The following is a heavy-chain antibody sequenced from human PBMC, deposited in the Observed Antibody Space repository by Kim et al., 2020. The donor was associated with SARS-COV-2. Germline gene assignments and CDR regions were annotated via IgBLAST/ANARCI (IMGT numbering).Heavy chain of an antibody. Sequence: GGSLRLSCAASGFTVSSNYMSWVRQAPGKGLEWVSFIYSGGSTYYADALKGRLTISRHNSKKTLYLQMNSRMAEETAGYYCGRFDAGEDSSGYYYDYWG. V-gene: IGHV3-53*04. D-gene: IGHD3-22*01. CDR2: IYSGGST. CDR1: GFTVSSNY. J-gene: IGHJ4*01. CDR3: GRFDAGEDSSGYYYDY.